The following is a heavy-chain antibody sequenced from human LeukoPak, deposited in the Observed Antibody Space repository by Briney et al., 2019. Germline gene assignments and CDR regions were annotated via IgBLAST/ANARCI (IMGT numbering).Heavy chain of an antibody. J-gene: IGHJ4*02. V-gene: IGHV3-30-3*01. CDR1: GFTFSSYA. D-gene: IGHD6-19*01. CDR2: ISYDGSNK. CDR3: ARGIAVAGVHY. Sequence: PGGSLRLSCAASGFTFSSYAMHWVRQAPGKGLEWVAVISYDGSNKYYADSVKGRFTISRDNSKNTLYLRMNSLRAEDTAVFYCARGIAVAGVHYWGQGTLVTVSS.